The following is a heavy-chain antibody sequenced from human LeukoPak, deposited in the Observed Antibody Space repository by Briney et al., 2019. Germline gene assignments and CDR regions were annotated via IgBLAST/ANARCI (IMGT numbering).Heavy chain of an antibody. CDR1: GDSIGSYF. Sequence: PSETLSLTCTVSGDSIGSYFWSWIRQSPGKGLEWIGHIYHIGSTNYNPSLKSRVTISIDTSKNQFSLKLTSVTSADTAVYYCARDGPAYTSRWYDYNYGLDVWGQGTTVTVSS. J-gene: IGHJ6*02. V-gene: IGHV4-59*01. D-gene: IGHD2-15*01. CDR3: ARDGPAYTSRWYDYNYGLDV. CDR2: IYHIGST.